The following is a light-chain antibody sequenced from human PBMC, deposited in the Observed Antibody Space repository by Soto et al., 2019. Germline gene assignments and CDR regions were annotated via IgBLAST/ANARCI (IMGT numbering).Light chain of an antibody. Sequence: QSVLTQPPSASGTPGQRVTISCSGSSSNIGSNTVYWYQHLPGTAPKLLIYSNNQRHSGVPDRFYGSKSGNAASLAISGLQSEDEADYYCSAWDDSLNGLVFGTGTKVTVL. J-gene: IGLJ1*01. CDR3: SAWDDSLNGLV. CDR1: SSNIGSNT. CDR2: SNN. V-gene: IGLV1-44*01.